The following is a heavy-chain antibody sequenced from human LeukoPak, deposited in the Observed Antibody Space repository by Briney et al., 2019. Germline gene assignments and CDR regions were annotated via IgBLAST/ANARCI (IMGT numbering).Heavy chain of an antibody. J-gene: IGHJ4*02. V-gene: IGHV3-15*01. D-gene: IGHD2-15*01. CDR1: GFTFRGAW. CDR3: TTEFFTVVVVAASFDY. Sequence: PGGSLRLSCAASGFTFRGAWMSWVRQAPGKGLEWVGRIKSKTDGGTTDYAAPVKGRFTISRDDSKNTLYLQMNSLKTEDTAVYYCTTEFFTVVVVAASFDYWGQGTLVTVSS. CDR2: IKSKTDGGTT.